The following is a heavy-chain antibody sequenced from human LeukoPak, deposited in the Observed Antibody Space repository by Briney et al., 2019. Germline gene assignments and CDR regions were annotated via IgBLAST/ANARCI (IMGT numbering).Heavy chain of an antibody. Sequence: GGSLRLSCAPSGFIFSDYWFHWVRQTPGQGLVWVAAINRDGTGTSHADSVRGRFTVSRDNAKNSLYLQMNSLRVDDTAVYYCARGHRAWSYWGQGTLVTVSS. CDR3: ARGHRAWSY. CDR2: INRDGTGT. V-gene: IGHV3-74*01. D-gene: IGHD3-3*01. CDR1: GFIFSDYW. J-gene: IGHJ4*02.